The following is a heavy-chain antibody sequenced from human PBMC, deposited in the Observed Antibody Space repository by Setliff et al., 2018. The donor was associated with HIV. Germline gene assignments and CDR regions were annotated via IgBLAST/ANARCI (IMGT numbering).Heavy chain of an antibody. CDR1: GFTFSNYV. CDR3: ARGRNRNYVVYGMDV. D-gene: IGHD1-7*01. V-gene: IGHV3-53*01. CDR2: IYAGGST. Sequence: PGGSLRLSCAASGFTFSNYVINWVRQAPGKGLEWISVIYAGGSTYYADSVKGRFTISRDNSKNMLYLQMDSLRAEDTAVYYCARGRNRNYVVYGMDVWGQGTTVTVSS. J-gene: IGHJ6*02.